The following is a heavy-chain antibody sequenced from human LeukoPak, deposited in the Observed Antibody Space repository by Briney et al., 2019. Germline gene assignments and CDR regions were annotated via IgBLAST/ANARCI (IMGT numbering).Heavy chain of an antibody. D-gene: IGHD6-13*01. CDR2: INSDGSST. V-gene: IGHV3-74*01. CDR1: GFTFSSYW. J-gene: IGHJ4*02. Sequence: GGSLRLSCAASGFTFSSYWMHWVRQAPGKGLVWDSRINSDGSSTSYADSVKGRFTISRDNAKNSLYLQMNSLRAEDTAVYYCARDGSARQLDYDYWGQGTLVTVSS. CDR3: ARDGSARQLDYDY.